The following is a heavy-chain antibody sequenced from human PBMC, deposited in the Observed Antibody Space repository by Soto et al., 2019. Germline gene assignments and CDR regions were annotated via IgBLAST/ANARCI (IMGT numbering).Heavy chain of an antibody. CDR1: GGSVSGYH. Sequence: TSETLSLTCNVSGGSVSGYHWGWIRQPPGKGLGWIGDINNNGNTDYNPSLESRGTISVNTSKNQISLSLTLVTAADTAVYYYATIPRYWGQGTLVTV. CDR2: INNNGNT. CDR3: ATIPRY. J-gene: IGHJ4*02. V-gene: IGHV4-59*02. D-gene: IGHD2-2*02.